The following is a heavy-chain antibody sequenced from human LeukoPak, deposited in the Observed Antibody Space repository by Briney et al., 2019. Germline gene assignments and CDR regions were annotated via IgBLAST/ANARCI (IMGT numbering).Heavy chain of an antibody. CDR1: GGSSSGYY. Sequence: PSEILSLTCAVYGGSSSGYYWSWIRQPPGKGLEWIGEINHSGSTNYNPSLKSRVTISVDTSKNQFSLKLSSVTAADTAVYYCARSGYSSGWYLNKDYYYYYGMDVWGQGTTVTVSS. V-gene: IGHV4-34*01. CDR2: INHSGST. D-gene: IGHD6-19*01. J-gene: IGHJ6*02. CDR3: ARSGYSSGWYLNKDYYYYYGMDV.